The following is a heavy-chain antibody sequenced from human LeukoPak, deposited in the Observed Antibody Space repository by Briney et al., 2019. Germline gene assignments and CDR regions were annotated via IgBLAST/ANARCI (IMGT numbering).Heavy chain of an antibody. D-gene: IGHD2-15*01. CDR1: GYSISSGYY. CDR2: IYHSGST. CDR3: ARPDIYCSGGSCYPDAFDI. V-gene: IGHV4-38-2*01. Sequence: ETLSLTCAVSGYSISSGYYWGWIRQPSGKGLEWIGSIYHSGSTYYNPSLKSRVTISVDTSKNQFSLKLSSVTAADTAVYYCARPDIYCSGGSCYPDAFDIWGQGTMVTVSS. J-gene: IGHJ3*02.